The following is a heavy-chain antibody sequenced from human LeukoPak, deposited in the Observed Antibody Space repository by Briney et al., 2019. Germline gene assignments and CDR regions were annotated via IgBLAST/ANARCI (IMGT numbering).Heavy chain of an antibody. J-gene: IGHJ5*02. CDR1: GGSISSYY. CDR3: ARDRGSYYDFWSGSGFDP. V-gene: IGHV4-59*01. D-gene: IGHD3-3*01. CDR2: IYYSGST. Sequence: SETLSLTCTVSGGSISSYYWSWIRQPPCKGLEWVGYIYYSGSTNYNPSLKSRVTISVDTSKNQFSLKLSSVTAADTAVYYCARDRGSYYDFWSGSGFDPWGQGTLVTVSS.